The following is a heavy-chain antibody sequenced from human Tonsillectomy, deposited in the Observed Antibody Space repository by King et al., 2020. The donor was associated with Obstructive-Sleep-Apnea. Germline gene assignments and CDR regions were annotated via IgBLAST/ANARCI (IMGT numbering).Heavy chain of an antibody. D-gene: IGHD2-2*01. CDR1: GFTFTSSA. CDR3: AAPWMGLGDQLPYYYYYGMDV. CDR2: IVVGSGNT. V-gene: IGHV1-58*02. J-gene: IGHJ6*02. Sequence: QLVQSGPEVKKPGTSVKVSCKASGFTFTSSAMQWVRQARGQRLEWIGWIVVGSGNTNYAQKFQERVTITRDMSTTTAYMELSSLRSEDTAVYYCAAPWMGLGDQLPYYYYYGMDVWGQGTTVTVSS.